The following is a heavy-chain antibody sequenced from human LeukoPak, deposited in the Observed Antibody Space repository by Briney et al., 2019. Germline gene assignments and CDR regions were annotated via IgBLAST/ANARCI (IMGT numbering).Heavy chain of an antibody. CDR1: GFTFDDYA. J-gene: IGHJ4*02. V-gene: IGHV3-9*01. D-gene: IGHD3-9*01. CDR2: ISWNSGSI. CDR3: AKGPTYDILTGYYHY. Sequence: GGSLRLSCAASGFTFDDYAMHWVRQAPGKGLEWVSGISWNSGSIGYADSVKGRFTISRDNAKNSLYLQMNSLRAEDTALYYCAKGPTYDILTGYYHYWGQGTLVTVSS.